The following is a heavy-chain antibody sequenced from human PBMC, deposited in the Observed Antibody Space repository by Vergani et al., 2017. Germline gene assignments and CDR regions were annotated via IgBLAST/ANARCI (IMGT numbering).Heavy chain of an antibody. V-gene: IGHV1-69*01. CDR1: GGTFSSYA. CDR2: IIPIFGTA. Sequence: QVQLVQSGAEVKKPGSSVKVSCKASGGTFSSYAISWVRQAPGQGLEWMGGIIPIFGTANYAQKFQGRVTITADESTSTAYMELSSLGSEDTAVSYCARDLLSSRRLGYFDLWGRGTLVTVSS. J-gene: IGHJ2*01. D-gene: IGHD3-10*01. CDR3: ARDLLSSRRLGYFDL.